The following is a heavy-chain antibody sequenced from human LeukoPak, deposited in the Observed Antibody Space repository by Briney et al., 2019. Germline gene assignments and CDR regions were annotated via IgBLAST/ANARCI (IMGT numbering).Heavy chain of an antibody. CDR3: ARDRDFWSGQHPSGYFDY. CDR1: GYSFTSHW. J-gene: IGHJ4*02. V-gene: IGHV5-51*01. CDR2: IYPGDSDT. D-gene: IGHD3-3*01. Sequence: GESLKISCKGSGYSFTSHWIGWVRQMPGKGLEGMGIIYPGDSDTRYSPSFQGQVTISADKSISTAYLQWSSLKASDTAMYYCARDRDFWSGQHPSGYFDYWGQGTLVTVSS.